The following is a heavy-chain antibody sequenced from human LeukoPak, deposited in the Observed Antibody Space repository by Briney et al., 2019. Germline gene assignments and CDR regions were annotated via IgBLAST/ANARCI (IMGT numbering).Heavy chain of an antibody. D-gene: IGHD3-10*01. V-gene: IGHV4-34*01. CDR1: GGSFSGYY. Sequence: SETLSLTCAVYGGSFSGYYWSWIRQPPGKGLEWIGEINHSGSTNCNPSLKSRVTISVDTSKNQFSLKLSSVTAADTAVYYCARGGFVYYGSGSYYYYWGQGTLVTVSS. CDR3: ARGGFVYYGSGSYYYY. J-gene: IGHJ4*02. CDR2: INHSGST.